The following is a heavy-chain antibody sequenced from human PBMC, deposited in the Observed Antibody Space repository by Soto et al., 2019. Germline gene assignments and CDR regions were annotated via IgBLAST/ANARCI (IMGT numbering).Heavy chain of an antibody. V-gene: IGHV3-30-3*01. CDR2: ISYDGSNK. CDR1: GFTFSSYA. CDR3: ASHIVVVVAATRDY. D-gene: IGHD2-15*01. Sequence: QVQLVESGGGVVQPGRSLRLSCAASGFTFSSYAMHWVRQALGKGLEWVAVISYDGSNKYYADSVKGRFTISRDNSKNTLYLQMNSLRAEDTAVYYCASHIVVVVAATRDYWGQGTLVTVSS. J-gene: IGHJ4*02.